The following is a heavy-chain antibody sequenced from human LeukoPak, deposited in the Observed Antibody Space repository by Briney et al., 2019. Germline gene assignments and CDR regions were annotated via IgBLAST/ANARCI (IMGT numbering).Heavy chain of an antibody. V-gene: IGHV3-66*01. Sequence: PGGSLTLSCAASGFTVSGIYMSWVRQAPGKGLGWVSVIYSGGSTYYPDSVKGRFTISRDNSKNTVYLQMNALRAEDTAVYYCARARYDTSGYPHFDYWGQGTLVTVSS. CDR3: ARARYDTSGYPHFDY. CDR1: GFTVSGIY. CDR2: IYSGGST. J-gene: IGHJ4*02. D-gene: IGHD3-22*01.